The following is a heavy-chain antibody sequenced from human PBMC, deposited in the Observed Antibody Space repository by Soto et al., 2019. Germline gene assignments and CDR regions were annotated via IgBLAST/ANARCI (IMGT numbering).Heavy chain of an antibody. V-gene: IGHV4-34*01. J-gene: IGHJ4*02. D-gene: IGHD5-18*01. CDR1: GGSFSGYY. Sequence: SETLSLTCAVYGGSFSGYYWSWIRQPPGKGLEWIGEINHSGSTNYNPSLKSRVTISVDPSKNQFSLKLSSVTAADTAVYYCARGVGDTAMVSSPYYFDYWGQGTLVTVSS. CDR3: ARGVGDTAMVSSPYYFDY. CDR2: INHSGST.